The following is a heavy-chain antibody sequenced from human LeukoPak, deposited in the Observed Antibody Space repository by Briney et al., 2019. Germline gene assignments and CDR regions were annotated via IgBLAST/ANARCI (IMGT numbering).Heavy chain of an antibody. V-gene: IGHV3-23*01. J-gene: IGHJ4*02. Sequence: GGSLRLSCAASGFSFNNHAMIWVRQAPGKGLEWVSSISGSGAMTYYADSVKGRFTISRANAMGTLYLHMNSLRADDTAVYYCAKDRFDGSGSRFDSWGQGALVIVSS. D-gene: IGHD3-10*01. CDR2: ISGSGAMT. CDR3: AKDRFDGSGSRFDS. CDR1: GFSFNNHA.